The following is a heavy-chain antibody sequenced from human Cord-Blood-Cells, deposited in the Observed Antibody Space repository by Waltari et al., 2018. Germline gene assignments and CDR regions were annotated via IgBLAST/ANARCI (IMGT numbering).Heavy chain of an antibody. CDR1: GFTFSSYA. Sequence: EVQLLESGGGLVQPGGSLRLSCAASGFTFSSYAMSWVRPAPGKGLEWVSAISGSGGSTYYADSVKGRFTISIDKSKNTLYLQMNSLRAEDTAVYYCAKGTGAHWYFDLWGRGTLVTVSS. J-gene: IGHJ2*01. V-gene: IGHV3-23*01. CDR3: AKGTGAHWYFDL. CDR2: ISGSGGST. D-gene: IGHD7-27*01.